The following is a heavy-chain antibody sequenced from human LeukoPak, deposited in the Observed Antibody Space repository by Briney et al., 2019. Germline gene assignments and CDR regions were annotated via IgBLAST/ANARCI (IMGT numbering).Heavy chain of an antibody. CDR1: GGSISSYY. D-gene: IGHD3-10*01. CDR3: ATSRGDAFDI. CDR2: IYYSGST. Sequence: SETLSLTCTVSGGSISSYYWSWIRQPPGKGLEWIGYIYYSGSTNYNPSLKSRVTMSVDTSKNQFPLKLSSVTAADTAVYYCATSRGDAFDIWGQGTMVTVSS. V-gene: IGHV4-59*01. J-gene: IGHJ3*02.